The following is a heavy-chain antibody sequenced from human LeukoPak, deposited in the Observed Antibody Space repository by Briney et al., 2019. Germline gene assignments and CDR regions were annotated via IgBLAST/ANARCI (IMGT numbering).Heavy chain of an antibody. J-gene: IGHJ4*02. D-gene: IGHD3-3*01. CDR2: IKQDGSEK. CDR1: GFTFRTYW. V-gene: IGHV3-7*03. Sequence: GGSLRLSCAASGFTFRTYWMSWVRQAPGKGLEWVANIKQDGSEKNYVDSVKGRFTISRDNTKNSLYLQMNSLRAEDTAVFYCARDQYDSWSRRGNFDSWGQGTLVIVST. CDR3: ARDQYDSWSRRGNFDS.